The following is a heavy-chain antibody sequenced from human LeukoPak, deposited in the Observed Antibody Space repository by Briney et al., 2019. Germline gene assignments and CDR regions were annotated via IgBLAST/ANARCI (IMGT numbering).Heavy chain of an antibody. Sequence: PGGSLRLSCAASGFTFSSYAMHWVRQASGKGLEWVAVISYDGSNKYYADSVKGRFTISRDNSKNTLYLQMDSLSAEDTAVYYCARAGSQSHVDAAMGFCNYWGQGTLVTVSS. CDR1: GFTFSSYA. J-gene: IGHJ4*02. CDR2: ISYDGSNK. V-gene: IGHV3-30-3*01. D-gene: IGHD5-18*01. CDR3: ARAGSQSHVDAAMGFCNY.